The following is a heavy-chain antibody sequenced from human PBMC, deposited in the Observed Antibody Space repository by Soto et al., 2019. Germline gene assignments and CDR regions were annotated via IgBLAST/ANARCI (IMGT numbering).Heavy chain of an antibody. CDR3: ARVGRVVAATAHWFDH. CDR2: INSDGSST. D-gene: IGHD2-15*01. Sequence: EVQLVESGGGLVQPGGSLRLSCAASGFTFSSYWMHWVRQAPGKGLVWVSRINSDGSSTSYADSVKGRFTISRDNAKNTLYLQMNSLRAEDTAVYYSARVGRVVAATAHWFDHWGQGTLVTVSS. J-gene: IGHJ5*02. CDR1: GFTFSSYW. V-gene: IGHV3-74*01.